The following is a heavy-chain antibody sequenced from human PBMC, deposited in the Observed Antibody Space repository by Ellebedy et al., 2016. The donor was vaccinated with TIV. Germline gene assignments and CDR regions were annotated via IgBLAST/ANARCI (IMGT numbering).Heavy chain of an antibody. CDR3: AKEDESGRYPDY. CDR2: ISGSGGST. V-gene: IGHV3-23*01. CDR1: EFTFRNYA. Sequence: GESLKISCAASEFTFRNYAMSWVRQAPGQGLEWVSGISGSGGSTYYADSVKGRSIISRDNSKSTVYLQMSSLRAEDTAVYDCAKEDESGRYPDYWGQGTLVAVSS. D-gene: IGHD1-26*01. J-gene: IGHJ4*02.